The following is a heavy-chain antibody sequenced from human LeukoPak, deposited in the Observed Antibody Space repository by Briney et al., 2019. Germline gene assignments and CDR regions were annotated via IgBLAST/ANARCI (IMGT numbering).Heavy chain of an antibody. D-gene: IGHD3-3*01. CDR2: IYYRGTT. CDR3: AREYRYDFWSGYPGRFDP. J-gene: IGHJ5*02. Sequence: PSQTLSLTCTVSGDSISSGDYYWSWIRQPPGKGLEWIGYIYYRGTTYYNPSLKSRVTISVDTSKNQFSLKLSSVTTADTAVYYCAREYRYDFWSGYPGRFDPWGQGTLVTVSS. V-gene: IGHV4-30-4*08. CDR1: GDSISSGDYY.